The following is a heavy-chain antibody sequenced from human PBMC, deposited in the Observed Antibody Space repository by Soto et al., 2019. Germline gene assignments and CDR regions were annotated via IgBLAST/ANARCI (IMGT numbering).Heavy chain of an antibody. CDR2: IIPILGIA. CDR1: GGTFSSYT. V-gene: IGHV1-69*02. CDR3: ARATAVTAAGFDY. J-gene: IGHJ4*02. D-gene: IGHD6-13*01. Sequence: QVQLVQSGAEVKKPGSSVKVSCKASGGTFSSYTISWVRQAPGQGLEWMGRIIPILGIANYAQKFQGRVTITADKSTSTAYMELSSLRSEDTAVYYCARATAVTAAGFDYWGQGTLVTVSS.